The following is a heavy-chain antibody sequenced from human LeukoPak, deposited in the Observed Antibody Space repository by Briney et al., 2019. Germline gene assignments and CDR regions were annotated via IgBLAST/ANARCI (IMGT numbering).Heavy chain of an antibody. D-gene: IGHD6-19*01. CDR2: ISPYNGNT. CDR1: GYTFINYP. CDR3: AREAKQWMVGNYFDY. Sequence: ASVKVSCKASGYTFINYPISRVRQAPGQGLEWMGWISPYNGNTNYAQKFQGRVTMTTDTSTSTVYMELRSLRSDDTAVYYCAREAKQWMVGNYFDYWGQGTLVTVSS. J-gene: IGHJ4*02. V-gene: IGHV1-18*01.